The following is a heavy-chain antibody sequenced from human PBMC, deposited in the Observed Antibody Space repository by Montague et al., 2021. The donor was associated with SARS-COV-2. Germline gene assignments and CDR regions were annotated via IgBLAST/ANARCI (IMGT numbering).Heavy chain of an antibody. CDR3: AKDINRGIQLWHTTGSFDY. Sequence: SLRLSCAASGFTFDDYAMHWVRQAPGKGLEWVSGITWNSGSIGYADSVKGRFTISRDNAKNSLYLQVNSLRAEDTALYYCAKDINRGIQLWHTTGSFDYWGQGTLVTVSS. V-gene: IGHV3-9*01. CDR1: GFTFDDYA. J-gene: IGHJ4*02. D-gene: IGHD5-18*01. CDR2: ITWNSGSI.